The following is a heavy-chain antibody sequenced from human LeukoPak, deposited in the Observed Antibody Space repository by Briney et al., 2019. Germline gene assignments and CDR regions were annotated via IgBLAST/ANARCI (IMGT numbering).Heavy chain of an antibody. V-gene: IGHV3-23*01. Sequence: GGSLRLSCAASGFTFSSYAMSWVRQAPGKGLERVSASSGSGGSTYYADSVKGRFTISRDNSKNTLYLQMNSLRAEDTAVYYCAKDVREHYYDSSGSYDYWGQGTLVTVSS. J-gene: IGHJ4*02. CDR1: GFTFSSYA. D-gene: IGHD3-22*01. CDR2: SSGSGGST. CDR3: AKDVREHYYDSSGSYDY.